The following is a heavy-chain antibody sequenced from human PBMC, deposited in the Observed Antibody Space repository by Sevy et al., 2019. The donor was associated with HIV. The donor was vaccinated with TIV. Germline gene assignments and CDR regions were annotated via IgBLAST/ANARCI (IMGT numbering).Heavy chain of an antibody. Sequence: GGSLRLSCVASGFNLSPYWMTWVRQAPGQGLKWVANIKQDGNEKYYVDSVKGRFTVSRDNAKNALYLQMYSLRVEDTAVYFCASNTYHYDSNTYYPVYWGQGTRVTVSS. CDR3: ASNTYHYDSNTYYPVY. J-gene: IGHJ4*02. D-gene: IGHD3-22*01. V-gene: IGHV3-7*01. CDR1: GFNLSPYW. CDR2: IKQDGNEK.